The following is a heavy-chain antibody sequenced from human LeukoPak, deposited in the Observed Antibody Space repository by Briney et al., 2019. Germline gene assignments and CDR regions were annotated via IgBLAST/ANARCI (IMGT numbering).Heavy chain of an antibody. J-gene: IGHJ6*02. Sequence: PSETLSLTCAVYGGSFSGYYWSWIRQPPGKGLEWIGEINHSGSTNYNPSLKSRVTISVDTSKNQFSLKLSSVTAADTAVYYCARLLPRSSSLYYYYGMDVWGQGTTVTVSS. CDR3: ARLLPRSSSLYYYYGMDV. CDR1: GGSFSGYY. V-gene: IGHV4-34*01. D-gene: IGHD6-13*01. CDR2: INHSGST.